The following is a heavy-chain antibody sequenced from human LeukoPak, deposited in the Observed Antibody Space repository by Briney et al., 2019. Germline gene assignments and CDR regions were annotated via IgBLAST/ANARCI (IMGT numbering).Heavy chain of an antibody. Sequence: GGSLRLSCAASGFTFRSYWMHWVHQTPGKGLVWVSHINNDGSDTSYADSVKGRFTITRDNAKNTLFLQMNSLRAEDTAIYYCARDGILGSHDCWGQGTLVTVSS. CDR3: ARDGILGSHDC. J-gene: IGHJ4*02. V-gene: IGHV3-74*01. D-gene: IGHD3-3*02. CDR1: GFTFRSYW. CDR2: INNDGSDT.